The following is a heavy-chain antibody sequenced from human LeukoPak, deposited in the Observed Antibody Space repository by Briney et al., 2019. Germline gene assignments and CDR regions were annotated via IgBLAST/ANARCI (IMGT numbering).Heavy chain of an antibody. J-gene: IGHJ4*02. CDR1: GFTVSSNY. V-gene: IGHV3-66*02. Sequence: GGSLRLSCAVSGFTVSSNYMTWVRQAPVKGQELVSLIYSGGSTYSADSVKGRFTISRANSKNTLYLQMNSLRVEDTAVYYCARGISSSTCCHFDYWGQGTLVTVSS. D-gene: IGHD2/OR15-2a*01. CDR2: IYSGGST. CDR3: ARGISSSTCCHFDY.